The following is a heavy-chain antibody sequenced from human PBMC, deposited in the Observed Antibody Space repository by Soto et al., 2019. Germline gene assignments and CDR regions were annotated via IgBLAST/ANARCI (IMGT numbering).Heavy chain of an antibody. Sequence: QITLKESGPALVKPTQTLTLTCTFSGFSLTTRGVGVGWFRQPPGKALEWLALIYWDDDKWYSPSLKTRLTLTEDTSKNQVALTMTNVDPVDTATYYCAHRRRGFSYHFDYWGQGTLVTVSS. J-gene: IGHJ4*02. V-gene: IGHV2-5*02. D-gene: IGHD5-18*01. CDR1: GFSLTTRGVG. CDR3: AHRRRGFSYHFDY. CDR2: IYWDDDK.